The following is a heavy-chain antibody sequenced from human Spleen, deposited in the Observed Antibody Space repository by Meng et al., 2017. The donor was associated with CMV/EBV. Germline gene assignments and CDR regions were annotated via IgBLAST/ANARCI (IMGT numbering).Heavy chain of an antibody. CDR2: INPNSGGT. V-gene: IGHV1-2*02. CDR3: ARDLYYDSSGYGDY. CDR1: GYTVTGYY. D-gene: IGHD3-22*01. Sequence: QVQLVPPGAEVKQTWASVKGSCKAAGYTVTGYYRHWVRQAPGQGLEWMGWINPNSGGTNYAQKFQGRVTMTRDTSISTAYMELSRLRSDDTAVYYCARDLYYDSSGYGDYWGQGTLVTVSS. J-gene: IGHJ4*02.